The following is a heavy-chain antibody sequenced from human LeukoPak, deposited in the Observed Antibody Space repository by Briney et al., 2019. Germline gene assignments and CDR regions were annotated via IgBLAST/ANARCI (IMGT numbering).Heavy chain of an antibody. V-gene: IGHV4-39*01. D-gene: IGHD1-26*01. Sequence: SETLSLTCTVSGGSLSRSSYYWGWIRQPPGKGLEWIGSIYYSGSTYYNPSLKSRVTISVDTPKNQFSLKLSSVTAADTAVYYCARHTDSGATTSHFDYWGQGTLVTVSS. CDR1: GGSLSRSSYY. CDR3: ARHTDSGATTSHFDY. CDR2: IYYSGST. J-gene: IGHJ4*02.